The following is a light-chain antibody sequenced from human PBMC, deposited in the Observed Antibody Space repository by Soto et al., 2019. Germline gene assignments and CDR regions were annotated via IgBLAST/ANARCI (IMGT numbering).Light chain of an antibody. Sequence: EIVLTQSPGTLSLSPGERATLSCRASQSVTNNYLAWYQQKPGQAPRLLIYAASSRATGIPDRFSGSGSGTDFTLTISRLEPEDCAVYYCQQYGGSLPVTFGGGTNVEIK. CDR1: QSVTNNY. CDR2: AAS. J-gene: IGKJ4*01. CDR3: QQYGGSLPVT. V-gene: IGKV3-20*01.